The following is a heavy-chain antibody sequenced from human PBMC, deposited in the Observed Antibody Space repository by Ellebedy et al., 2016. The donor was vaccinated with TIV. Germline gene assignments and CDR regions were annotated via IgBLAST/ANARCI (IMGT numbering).Heavy chain of an antibody. CDR1: GGSMSSYY. CDR2: IFDRRTA. Sequence: SETLSLTCSVSGGSMSSYYWNWIRQPPGKGLEWIGNIFDRRTANYNPSLKSRVTISVDTSKNQFSLKLSSVTAADTAVYYCARHFRRIAAAQAFDIWGQGTMVTVSS. J-gene: IGHJ3*02. D-gene: IGHD6-13*01. V-gene: IGHV4-59*08. CDR3: ARHFRRIAAAQAFDI.